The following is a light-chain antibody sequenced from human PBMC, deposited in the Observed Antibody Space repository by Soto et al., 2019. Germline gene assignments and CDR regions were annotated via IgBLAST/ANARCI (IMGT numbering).Light chain of an antibody. CDR1: QSVSSY. J-gene: IGKJ4*01. V-gene: IGKV3-11*01. Sequence: EIVLTQSPATLSLSPGERATLSCRASQSVSSYLAWYQQKPGQAPRLLTYDASNRATGIPARFSGSGSGTDFTLTISRLEPEDVAVYYCQQRSNWPPVLTFGGGTKVEIK. CDR2: DAS. CDR3: QQRSNWPPVLT.